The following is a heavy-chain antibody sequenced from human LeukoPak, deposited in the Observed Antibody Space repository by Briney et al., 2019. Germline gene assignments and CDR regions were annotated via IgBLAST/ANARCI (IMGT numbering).Heavy chain of an antibody. J-gene: IGHJ4*02. V-gene: IGHV3-33*01. CDR1: GFNLRTYG. CDR2: SWYDGSTK. D-gene: IGHD2-21*02. Sequence: GALRLSCAASGFNLRTYGMHWVRQAPGKGLEWVALSWYDGSTKHYADSVKGRFSISRDNSKNTVYLQMDGLRAEDTAVYYCARDTTLVTLYYFDSWGQGTLVTVSS. CDR3: ARDTTLVTLYYFDS.